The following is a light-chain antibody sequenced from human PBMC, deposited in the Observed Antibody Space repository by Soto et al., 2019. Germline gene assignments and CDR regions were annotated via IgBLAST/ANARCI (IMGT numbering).Light chain of an antibody. CDR2: GAS. CDR1: QSVSSS. V-gene: IGKV3-20*01. CDR3: QQYGSSPIT. J-gene: IGKJ5*01. Sequence: EIVLTQSPATMTLSPGERATLSCRASQSVSSSLAWYQQKPGQAPRLLIYGASTWASGIPARFSGSGSGTEFTLTISRLEPEDFAVYYCQQYGSSPITFGQGTRLEIK.